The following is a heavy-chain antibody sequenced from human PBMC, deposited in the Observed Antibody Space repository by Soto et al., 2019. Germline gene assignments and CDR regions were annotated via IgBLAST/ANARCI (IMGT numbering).Heavy chain of an antibody. V-gene: IGHV1-69*13. J-gene: IGHJ4*02. D-gene: IGHD3-22*01. CDR3: ARAAGPGWYYDSSGYYGHRFDY. CDR2: IIPIFGTA. Sequence: SVKVSCKASGGTFSSYAISWVRQAPGQGLEWMGGIIPIFGTANYAQKFQGRVTITADESTSTAYMELSSLRSEDTAVYYCARAAGPGWYYDSSGYYGHRFDYWGQGTLVTVSS. CDR1: GGTFSSYA.